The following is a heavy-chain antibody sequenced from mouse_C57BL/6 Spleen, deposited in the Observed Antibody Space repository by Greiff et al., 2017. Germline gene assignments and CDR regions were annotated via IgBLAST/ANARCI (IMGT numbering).Heavy chain of an antibody. J-gene: IGHJ2*01. V-gene: IGHV7-3*01. D-gene: IGHD1-1*01. CDR2: IRNKANGYTT. Sequence: EVQLVESGGGLVQPGGSLSLSCAASGFTFTDYYMSWVRQPPGKALEWLGFIRNKANGYTTEYSASVKGRFTISRDNSRSILYLQMNALRAEDSATYYCARYPHYYGSSYDFDYWGQGTTLTVSS. CDR3: ARYPHYYGSSYDFDY. CDR1: GFTFTDYY.